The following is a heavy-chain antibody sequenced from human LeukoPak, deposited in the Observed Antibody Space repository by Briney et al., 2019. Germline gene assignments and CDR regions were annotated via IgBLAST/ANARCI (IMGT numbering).Heavy chain of an antibody. CDR2: ISYDGSNK. Sequence: TGGSLRLSCAASGFTFSSYAMHWVRQAPGKGLEWVAVISYDGSNKYYADSVKGRFTISRDNSKNTLYLQMNSLRAEDTAVYYCARQAPGWGGRGPLDYWGQGTLVTVSS. V-gene: IGHV3-30-3*01. D-gene: IGHD3-10*01. J-gene: IGHJ4*02. CDR1: GFTFSSYA. CDR3: ARQAPGWGGRGPLDY.